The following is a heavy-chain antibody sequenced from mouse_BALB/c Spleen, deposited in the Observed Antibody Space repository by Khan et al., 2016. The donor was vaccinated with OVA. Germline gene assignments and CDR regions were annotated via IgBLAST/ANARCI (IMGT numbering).Heavy chain of an antibody. CDR1: GFTFSSFA. D-gene: IGHD2-2*01. V-gene: IGHV5-9-3*01. CDR2: ISTGGHYT. J-gene: IGHJ4*01. CDR3: ARSLVDYYAMDY. Sequence: EVELVESGGGLVKPGGSLKLSCSASGFTFSSFAMSWVRQIPEKRLELVATISTGGHYTFYPDSVKGRFTISRDNARNTLYLQMSSLRSEDTAMYNCARSLVDYYAMDYWGQGTSVTVSS.